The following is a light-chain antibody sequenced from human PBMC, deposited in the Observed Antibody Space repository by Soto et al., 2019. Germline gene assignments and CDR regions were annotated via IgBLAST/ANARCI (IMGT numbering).Light chain of an antibody. J-gene: IGKJ5*01. CDR1: LNVNSY. CDR3: QQRQYWPPVT. CDR2: DAS. V-gene: IGKV3-11*01. Sequence: VLTQSPATLSLSPGERATLSCRASLNVNSYLAWYQQKPGQAPRLLIYDASNRAAGIPARFSGSGSGTDFTLTISSLEPEDFAIYYCQQRQYWPPVTFGQGTRLEIK.